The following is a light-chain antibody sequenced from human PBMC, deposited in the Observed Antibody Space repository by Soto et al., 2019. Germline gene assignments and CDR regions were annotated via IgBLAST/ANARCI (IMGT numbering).Light chain of an antibody. Sequence: QSALTQPASVSGSPGQSITISCTGTSSDVGGYNYVSWYQQHPGKAPKLMIYEVSNRPSGVSNRFSGSKSGNTASLTISGIQGEDEADYYCSSYTSSSTYGFGTGTKVTVL. J-gene: IGLJ1*01. CDR1: SSDVGGYNY. CDR2: EVS. CDR3: SSYTSSSTYG. V-gene: IGLV2-14*01.